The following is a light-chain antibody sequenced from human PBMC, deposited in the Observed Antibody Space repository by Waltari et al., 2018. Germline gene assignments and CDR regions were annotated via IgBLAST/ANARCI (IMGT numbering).Light chain of an antibody. CDR2: WAS. Sequence: DIVMTQSPDSLAVSLGERATINCKSSQSVLYSSNNKNYLAWYQQKPGQPPKLLIYWASTRESGVPDRFSGGGSGTDFTLTISSLQAEDVAVYYCQQYYSTPPRRAAYTFGQGTKLEIK. J-gene: IGKJ2*01. V-gene: IGKV4-1*01. CDR1: QSVLYSSNNKNY. CDR3: QQYYSTPPRRAAYT.